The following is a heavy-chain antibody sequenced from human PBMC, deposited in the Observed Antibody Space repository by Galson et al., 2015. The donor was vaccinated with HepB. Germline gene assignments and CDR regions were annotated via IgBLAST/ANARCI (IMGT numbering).Heavy chain of an antibody. CDR1: GFTFSSYA. V-gene: IGHV3-23*01. CDR2: ISASGDAT. Sequence: SLRLSCAASGFTFSSYAMSWVRQAPGKGLEWVSSISASGDATHCTDSVKGRFTISRDNSQTTLYLQMNSLRAEDTAVYFCAKIPRTGVAARPGFDYWGQGTLVTVSS. J-gene: IGHJ4*02. D-gene: IGHD6-6*01. CDR3: AKIPRTGVAARPGFDY.